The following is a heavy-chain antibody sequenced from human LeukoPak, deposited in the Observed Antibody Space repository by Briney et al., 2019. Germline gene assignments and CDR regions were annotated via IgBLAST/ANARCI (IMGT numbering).Heavy chain of an antibody. Sequence: ASVKVSCTAFGYTFTSYGIIWVSQAPGHGREWMGWISAYNGNTNYAQKLQGRVTMTTDTSTSTAYMELRSLRSDDTAVYYCARDGDSSGWSDYFDYWDQGTLVTVSS. V-gene: IGHV1-18*01. CDR3: ARDGDSSGWSDYFDY. D-gene: IGHD6-19*01. J-gene: IGHJ4*02. CDR1: GYTFTSYG. CDR2: ISAYNGNT.